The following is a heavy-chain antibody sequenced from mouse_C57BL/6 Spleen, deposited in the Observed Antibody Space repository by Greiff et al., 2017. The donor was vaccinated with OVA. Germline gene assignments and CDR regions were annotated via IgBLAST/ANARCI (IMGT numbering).Heavy chain of an antibody. J-gene: IGHJ4*01. Sequence: EVQLQESGPELVKPGASVKIPCKASGYTFTDYNMDWVKQSHGKSLEWIGDINPNNGGTIYNQKFKGKATLTVDKSSSTAYMELRSLTSEDTAVYYCALYYGNGTSWPYYAMDYWGQGTSVTVSS. CDR1: GYTFTDYN. CDR2: INPNNGGT. CDR3: ALYYGNGTSWPYYAMDY. V-gene: IGHV1-18*01. D-gene: IGHD2-1*01.